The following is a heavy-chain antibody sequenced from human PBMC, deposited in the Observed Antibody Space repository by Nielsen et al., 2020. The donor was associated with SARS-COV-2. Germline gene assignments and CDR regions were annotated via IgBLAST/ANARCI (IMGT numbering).Heavy chain of an antibody. CDR2: IIPIFGTA. J-gene: IGHJ3*02. D-gene: IGHD3-22*01. V-gene: IGHV1-69*06. CDR3: ARGGMIVVVITSDAFDI. Sequence: WVRQAPGQGLEWMGGIIPIFGTANYAQKFQGRVTITADKSTSTAYMELSSLRSEDTAVYYCARGGMIVVVITSDAFDIWGQGTMVTVSS.